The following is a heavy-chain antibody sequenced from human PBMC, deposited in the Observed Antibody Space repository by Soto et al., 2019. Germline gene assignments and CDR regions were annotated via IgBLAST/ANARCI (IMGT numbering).Heavy chain of an antibody. D-gene: IGHD2-2*01. J-gene: IGHJ5*02. CDR2: IYYSGST. CDR1: GGSISSGGYY. Sequence: QVQLQESGPGLVKPSQTLSLTCSVSGGSISSGGYYWSWIRQHPGKGLEWIGSIYYSGSTYYNPSLTSRVTISVDTSKNHFSMKLSSVTAADTAVYYCARDIDHCSSTSCYYRWFDPWGQGTLVTVSS. V-gene: IGHV4-31*03. CDR3: ARDIDHCSSTSCYYRWFDP.